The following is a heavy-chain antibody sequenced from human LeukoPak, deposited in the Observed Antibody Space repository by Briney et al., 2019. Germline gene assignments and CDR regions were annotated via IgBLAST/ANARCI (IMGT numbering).Heavy chain of an antibody. J-gene: IGHJ4*02. CDR3: AREANYYGSGSYFEGTFDY. CDR1: GVSITTYY. CDR2: IYHSGST. D-gene: IGHD3-10*01. Sequence: SETLSLTCTVSGVSITTYYWSWIRQPPGKGLEWIGYIYHSGSTNYNPSLKSRVTISVDASKNEFSLKLTSVTAADTAVYYCAREANYYGSGSYFEGTFDYWGQGSLVTVSS. V-gene: IGHV4-59*13.